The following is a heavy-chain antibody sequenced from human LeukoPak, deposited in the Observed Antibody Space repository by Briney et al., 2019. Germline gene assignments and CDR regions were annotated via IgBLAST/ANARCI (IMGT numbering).Heavy chain of an antibody. D-gene: IGHD3-10*01. CDR3: ARDQFGELVVCTFHI. J-gene: IGHJ3*02. V-gene: IGHV3-30*03. Sequence: GGSLRLSCAASGFTFSSYSMHWVRQAPGKGLEWVAVISHDGSNKYYADSVKGRFTISRDNSKNTLYLQMNSLRAEDTAVYYCARDQFGELVVCTFHIWGQGTMVTVSS. CDR2: ISHDGSNK. CDR1: GFTFSSYS.